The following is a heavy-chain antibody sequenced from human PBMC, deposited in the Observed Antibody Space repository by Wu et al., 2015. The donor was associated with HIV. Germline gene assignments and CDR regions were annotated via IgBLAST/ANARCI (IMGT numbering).Heavy chain of an antibody. Sequence: QVQLVQSGTEVKKPGSSVKVSCNSVGGTFSSLAVSWVRQAPGQGLEWMGGIIPMSDTPVYAQEFQDRLRITTDESTGTVFMELRRLRFEDTAMYYCARGRTAYYDSSGYFRRHDAFDIWGQGTMVTVSS. CDR3: ARGRTAYYDSSGYFRRHDAFDI. D-gene: IGHD3-22*01. CDR1: GGTFSSLA. CDR2: IIPMSDTP. J-gene: IGHJ3*02. V-gene: IGHV1-69*05.